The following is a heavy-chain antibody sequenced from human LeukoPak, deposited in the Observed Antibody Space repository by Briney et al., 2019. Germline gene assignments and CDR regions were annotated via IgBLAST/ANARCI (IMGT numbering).Heavy chain of an antibody. D-gene: IGHD3-22*01. CDR3: ARVIEVYYDVPQDY. V-gene: IGHV3-48*04. J-gene: IGHJ4*02. Sequence: GGSLRLSCAASGFTFSSYSMNWVRQAPGKGLEWVSYISSSSSTIYYADSVKGRFTISRDNAKNSLYLQMNSLRAEDTAVYYCARVIEVYYDVPQDYWGQGTLVTVSS. CDR1: GFTFSSYS. CDR2: ISSSSSTI.